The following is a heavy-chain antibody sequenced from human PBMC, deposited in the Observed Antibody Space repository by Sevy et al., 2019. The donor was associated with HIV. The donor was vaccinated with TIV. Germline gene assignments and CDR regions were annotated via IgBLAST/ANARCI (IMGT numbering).Heavy chain of an antibody. J-gene: IGHJ3*02. CDR2: INHSGST. CDR1: GGSFSGYY. CDR3: ARHCGSTNCSHAFDI. Sequence: SETLSLTCAVYGGSFSGYYWSWIRQPPEKGLEWIGEINHSGSTNYNPSLKSRVTISVDTSKNQFSLKLSSVTAADTAVYYCARHCGSTNCSHAFDIWGQGTMVTVSS. V-gene: IGHV4-34*01. D-gene: IGHD2-2*01.